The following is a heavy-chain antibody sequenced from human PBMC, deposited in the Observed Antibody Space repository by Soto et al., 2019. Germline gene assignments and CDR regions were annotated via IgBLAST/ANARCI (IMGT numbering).Heavy chain of an antibody. CDR2: IYYSGSA. Sequence: SETLSLTCNVPGGSINDYYWTWIRQPPRKGLEWIGYIYYSGSAYYNPSLKSRVTISVDTSKNQFSLKLSSVTAADTAVYYCAREGYSYGSGSVYYGMDVWGQGTTVTVSS. V-gene: IGHV4-59*01. CDR3: AREGYSYGSGSVYYGMDV. J-gene: IGHJ6*02. CDR1: GGSINDYY. D-gene: IGHD3-10*01.